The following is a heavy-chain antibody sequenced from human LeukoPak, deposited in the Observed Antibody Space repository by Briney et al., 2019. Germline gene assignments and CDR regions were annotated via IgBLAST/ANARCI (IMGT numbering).Heavy chain of an antibody. D-gene: IGHD3/OR15-3a*01. CDR1: GGSISSYS. Sequence: SETLSLTCTVSGGSISSYSWSWIRQPPGKGLEWIGYIYYNGSTNYNPSLKSRVTISVDTSKNQFSLQLNSVTPEDTGVYYCARGGLISLANTPLGAFDIWGQGTMVSVSS. V-gene: IGHV4-59*12. CDR3: ARGGLISLANTPLGAFDI. CDR2: IYYNGST. J-gene: IGHJ3*02.